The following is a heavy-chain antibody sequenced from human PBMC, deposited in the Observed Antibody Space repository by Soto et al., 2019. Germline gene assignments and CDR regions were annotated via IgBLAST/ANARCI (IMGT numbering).Heavy chain of an antibody. CDR1: GFTFSSYG. D-gene: IGHD1-26*01. J-gene: IGHJ4*02. V-gene: IGHV3-30*18. CDR2: ISYDGTNK. Sequence: PGGSVRLSCAASGFTFSSYGMHWVRQAPGKGLEWVAVISYDGTNKYYADSVKGRFTISRDNSKNTLYLQMNSLRAEDTAVYYCAKDSGSKGFRTYRFDYWGQGTLVTVSS. CDR3: AKDSGSKGFRTYRFDY.